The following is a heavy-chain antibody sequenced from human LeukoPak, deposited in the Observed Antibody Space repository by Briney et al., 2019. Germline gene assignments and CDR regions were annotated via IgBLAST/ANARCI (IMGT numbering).Heavy chain of an antibody. CDR1: GFTFSSYS. J-gene: IGHJ4*02. CDR3: AKDHKITIFGVVTRGLGY. V-gene: IGHV3-48*01. Sequence: SGGSLRLSCAASGFTFSSYSMNWVRQAPGKGLEWVSYISSSSSTIYYADSVKGRFTISRDNAKNSLYLQMNSLRAEDTAVYYCAKDHKITIFGVVTRGLGYWGEGTLVTVSS. D-gene: IGHD3-3*01. CDR2: ISSSSSTI.